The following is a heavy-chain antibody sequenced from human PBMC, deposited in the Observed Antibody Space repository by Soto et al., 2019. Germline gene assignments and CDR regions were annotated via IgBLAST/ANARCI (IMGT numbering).Heavy chain of an antibody. V-gene: IGHV3-74*01. CDR1: GFTFSTYW. CDR2: INSDGSGT. CDR3: TRDHTTVTGYYDGMDV. Sequence: EVQLVESGGGLVQPGGSLRLSCAASGFTFSTYWIHWVRQAPGKGLVWVSRINSDGSGTNYADSVKGRFTISRDNAKNTLYLQMNSPRAEDTAVYYCTRDHTTVTGYYDGMDVWGQGTTVTVSS. J-gene: IGHJ6*02. D-gene: IGHD4-17*01.